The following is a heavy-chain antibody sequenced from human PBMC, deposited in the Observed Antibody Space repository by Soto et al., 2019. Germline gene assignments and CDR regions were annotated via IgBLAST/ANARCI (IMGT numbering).Heavy chain of an antibody. J-gene: IGHJ6*03. CDR2: ISWNSGSI. D-gene: IGHD3-3*01. CDR3: ALYYDFPPYMDV. CDR1: GFTFDDYA. V-gene: IGHV3-9*01. Sequence: PGGSLRLSCAASGFTFDDYAMHWVRQAPGKGLEWVSGISWNSGSIGYADSVKGRFTISRDNAKNSLYLQMNSLRAEDTALYYCALYYDFPPYMDVWGKGTTVTVSS.